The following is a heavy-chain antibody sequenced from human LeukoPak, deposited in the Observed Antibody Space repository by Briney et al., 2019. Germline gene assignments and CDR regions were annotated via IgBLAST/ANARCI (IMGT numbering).Heavy chain of an antibody. CDR2: TNRRGDIT. V-gene: IGHV3-20*01. CDR3: ARKGLGGELGGFDS. J-gene: IGHJ4*02. D-gene: IGHD1-7*01. Sequence: GGSLRLSCAVSGFTFTNYWMSWVRQVPGKGLEWVSGTNRRGDITGYADFVKGRFTISRDNAKNSLYLQMNSLRVEDTALYHCARKGLGGELGGFDSWGQGTLVTVSS. CDR1: GFTFTNYW.